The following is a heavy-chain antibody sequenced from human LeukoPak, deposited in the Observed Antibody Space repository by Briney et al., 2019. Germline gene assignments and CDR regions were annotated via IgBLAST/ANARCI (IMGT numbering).Heavy chain of an antibody. D-gene: IGHD2-21*02. CDR1: GGSISSYY. V-gene: IGHV4-4*07. CDR2: IHSSGNT. CDR3: ARTTAHWYFDL. J-gene: IGHJ2*01. Sequence: SETLSLTCTVSGGSISSYYWSWIRIRQPAGKGLEWIGRIHSSGNTNYNPSLKGRVTVSVDTSKNQFSLSLTSVTAADTAVYYCARTTAHWYFDLWGRGTLVSVSS.